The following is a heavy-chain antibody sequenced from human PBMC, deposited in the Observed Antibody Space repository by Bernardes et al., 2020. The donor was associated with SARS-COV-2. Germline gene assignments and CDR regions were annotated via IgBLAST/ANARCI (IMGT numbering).Heavy chain of an antibody. Sequence: ASVKVSCKASGYTFTDNDVHWVRQAPGQGPEWMGRINPLTGGKDYAQKFQGRVTLTRDTSISTAYMELSRLTSDDTAVYYCARDLDRLYSGSRTDAFDIWGQGTMVTVSS. V-gene: IGHV1-2*06. J-gene: IGHJ3*02. D-gene: IGHD1-26*01. CDR3: ARDLDRLYSGSRTDAFDI. CDR1: GYTFTDND. CDR2: INPLTGGK.